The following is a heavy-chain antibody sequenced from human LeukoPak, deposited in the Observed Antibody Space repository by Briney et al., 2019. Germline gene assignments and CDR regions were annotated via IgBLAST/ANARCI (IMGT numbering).Heavy chain of an antibody. Sequence: SETLSLTRTVSGGSISSYYWSWVRQPPGKGLEWIGYIYYSGSTNYNPSLKSRVTISVDTSKNQFSLKLSSVTAADTAVYYCARWRGGSYFYYFDYWGQGTLVTVSS. CDR1: GGSISSYY. J-gene: IGHJ4*02. D-gene: IGHD1-26*01. V-gene: IGHV4-59*08. CDR2: IYYSGST. CDR3: ARWRGGSYFYYFDY.